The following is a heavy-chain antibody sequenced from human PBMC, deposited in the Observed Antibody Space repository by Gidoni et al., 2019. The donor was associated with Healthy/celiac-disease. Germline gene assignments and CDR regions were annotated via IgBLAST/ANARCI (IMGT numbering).Heavy chain of an antibody. J-gene: IGHJ4*02. V-gene: IGHV3-11*01. CDR3: ARDVMDDYVWGSYRWALY. CDR2: ISSSGSTI. D-gene: IGHD3-16*02. CDR1: RFTFSHSY. Sequence: QVQLVESGGGLVKPGGSLSLSCAASRFTFSHSYMSWIRQAPGTGLEWVSYISSSGSTIYYADSVKGRFTISRDNAKNSLYLQMNSLRAEDTAVYYCARDVMDDYVWGSYRWALYWGQGTLVTVSS.